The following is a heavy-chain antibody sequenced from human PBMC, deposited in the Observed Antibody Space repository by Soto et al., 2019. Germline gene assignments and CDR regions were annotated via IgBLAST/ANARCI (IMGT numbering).Heavy chain of an antibody. V-gene: IGHV3-23*01. Sequence: LRLSCAASGFTFGRSSMSWVRQAPGKGLEWVSGISGSGTSTYYADFLKGRSSISRDNPRNMLYLEISSLTIEDTAIFYCVKEKNYDISAAHYGIDVWGQGITVTVSS. CDR1: GFTFGRSS. CDR3: VKEKNYDISAAHYGIDV. CDR2: ISGSGTST. J-gene: IGHJ6*02. D-gene: IGHD3-9*01.